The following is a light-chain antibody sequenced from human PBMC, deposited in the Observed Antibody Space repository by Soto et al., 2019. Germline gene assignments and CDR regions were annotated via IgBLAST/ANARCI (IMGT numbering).Light chain of an antibody. CDR2: DVS. V-gene: IGLV2-14*03. J-gene: IGLJ2*01. CDR3: NSFTTSSTLV. Sequence: QSALTQPASVSGSPGQSITISCTGTSSDVGAYKYVSWYQHHPGKAPKLMIYDVSNRPSVVAKRFSGSKSGNTASLTISGLHADDEADYYCNSFTTSSTLVFGGVTKLTVL. CDR1: SSDVGAYKY.